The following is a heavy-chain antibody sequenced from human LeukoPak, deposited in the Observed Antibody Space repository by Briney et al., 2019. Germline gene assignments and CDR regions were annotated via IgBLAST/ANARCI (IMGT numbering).Heavy chain of an antibody. CDR3: ASSIVVVPAASEGFDY. D-gene: IGHD2-2*01. CDR1: GGSISSGSYY. CDR2: IYTSGST. J-gene: IGHJ4*02. V-gene: IGHV4-61*02. Sequence: ESSETLSLTCTVSGGSISSGSYYWSWIRQPAGKGLEWIGRIYTSGSTNYNPSLKSRVTISVDTSKNQFSLKLSSVTAADTAVYYCASSIVVVPAASEGFDYWGQGTLITVSS.